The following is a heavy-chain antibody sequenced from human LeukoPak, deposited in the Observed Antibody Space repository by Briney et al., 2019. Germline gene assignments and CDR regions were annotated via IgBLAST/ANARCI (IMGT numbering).Heavy chain of an antibody. CDR3: ARVFSGSYDF. Sequence: SETLSLTCTVSGGSISSSSYYWGWIRQPPGKGLEWIGSIYYSGSTYYNPSLKGRVTISVDTSKNQFSLKLSSVTAADTAVYYCARVFSGSYDFWGQGTLVTVSS. D-gene: IGHD1-26*01. CDR2: IYYSGST. V-gene: IGHV4-39*07. CDR1: GGSISSSSYY. J-gene: IGHJ4*02.